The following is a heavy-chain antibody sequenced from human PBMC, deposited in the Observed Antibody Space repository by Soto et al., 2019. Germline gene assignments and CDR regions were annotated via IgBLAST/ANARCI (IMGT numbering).Heavy chain of an antibody. CDR3: ARDLGDSSYGGNDY. Sequence: SETLSLTCTVSGGSISSGDYYWSWIRQPPGKGLEWIGYIYYSGSTYYNPSLKSRVTISVDTSKNQFSLKLSSVTAADTAVYYCARDLGDSSYGGNDYWVQGTLVTVSS. CDR2: IYYSGST. V-gene: IGHV4-30-4*01. CDR1: GGSISSGDYY. J-gene: IGHJ4*02. D-gene: IGHD3-22*01.